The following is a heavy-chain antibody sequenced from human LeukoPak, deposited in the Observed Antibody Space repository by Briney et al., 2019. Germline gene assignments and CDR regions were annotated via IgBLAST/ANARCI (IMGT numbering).Heavy chain of an antibody. CDR1: GGSFSGYY. J-gene: IGHJ4*02. CDR2: INHSGST. V-gene: IGHV4-34*01. D-gene: IGHD1-26*01. CDR3: ARVWTDSGSYYDDRGAFDY. Sequence: SETLSLTCAVYGGSFSGYYWSWIRQPPGKGLEWIGEINHSGSTNYNPSLKSRVTVSVDTSKNQISLKLSSVTAADTALYYCARVWTDSGSYYDDRGAFDYWGQGTLVTVSS.